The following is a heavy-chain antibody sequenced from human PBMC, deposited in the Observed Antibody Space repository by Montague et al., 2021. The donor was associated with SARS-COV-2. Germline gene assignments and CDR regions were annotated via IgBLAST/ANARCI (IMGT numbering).Heavy chain of an antibody. J-gene: IGHJ3*02. V-gene: IGHV4-4*07. CDR1: GGSISSYY. CDR3: ARIGLGAYDILTGYTVNAFDX. D-gene: IGHD3-9*01. Sequence: SETLSLTCTVSGGSISSYYWSWIRQPAGKGLEWIGRIYSSGSTNYNPSLKSRVTMSVDTSRNQFSLKLSSVTAADTAVYYCARIGLGAYDILTGYTVNAFDXWGQGTMVTVSS. CDR2: IYSSGST.